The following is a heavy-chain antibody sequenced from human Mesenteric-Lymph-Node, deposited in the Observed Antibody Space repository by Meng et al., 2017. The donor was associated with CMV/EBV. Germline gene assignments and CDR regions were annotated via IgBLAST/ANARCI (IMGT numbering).Heavy chain of an antibody. V-gene: IGHV3-21*01. D-gene: IGHD2-2*01. CDR3: ARDRGYCSSTSCYPGAFDI. J-gene: IGHJ3*02. CDR2: ISSSSSYI. CDR1: GFTFSSCS. Sequence: GESLKISCAASGFTFSSCSMNWVRQAPGKGLEWVSSISSSSSYIYYADSVKGRFTISRDNAKNSLYLQMNSLRAEDTAVYYCARDRGYCSSTSCYPGAFDIWGQGTMVTVSS.